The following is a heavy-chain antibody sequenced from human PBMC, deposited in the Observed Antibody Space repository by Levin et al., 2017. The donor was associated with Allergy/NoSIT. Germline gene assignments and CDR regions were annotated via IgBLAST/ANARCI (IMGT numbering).Heavy chain of an antibody. V-gene: IGHV3-74*01. CDR1: GFTFSSYW. CDR3: ARGGKYGDYWA. J-gene: IGHJ5*02. CDR2: INSDGSST. Sequence: LSLTCAASGFTFSSYWMHWVRQAPGKGLVWVSRINSDGSSTSYADSVKGRFTISRDNAKNTLYLQMNSLRAEDTAVYYCARGGKYGDYWAWGQGTLVTVSS. D-gene: IGHD4-17*01.